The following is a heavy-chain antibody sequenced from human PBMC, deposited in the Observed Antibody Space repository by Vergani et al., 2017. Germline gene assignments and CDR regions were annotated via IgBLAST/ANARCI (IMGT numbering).Heavy chain of an antibody. V-gene: IGHV3-7*01. CDR1: GFIFSSYW. CDR2: IKEDGSEK. J-gene: IGHJ4*02. Sequence: EVQLVESGGGLVQPGGSLRLSCAASGFIFSSYWMHWVRQAPGKGLEWVAAIKEDGSEKQYVDSVKGRFTISRDNSRNTLFLQMNSLRAEDTAVYYCARVDGVVTAPFDYWGQGTLVTVSS. CDR3: ARVDGVVTAPFDY. D-gene: IGHD2-21*02.